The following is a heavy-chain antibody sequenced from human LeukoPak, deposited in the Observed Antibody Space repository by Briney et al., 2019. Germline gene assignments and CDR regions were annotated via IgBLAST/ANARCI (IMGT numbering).Heavy chain of an antibody. J-gene: IGHJ6*02. CDR3: ARHNDGRYGFYHSERDYYYYALDV. D-gene: IGHD3-22*01. Sequence: GESLKISCKGSGYSFTTYWIGWVRQMPGKGLEWMGIIYPGDSDTRSSPSFQGQVTISADKSISTAYLQWSSLKASDTAMYYCARHNDGRYGFYHSERDYYYYALDVWGQGTTVTVSS. V-gene: IGHV5-51*01. CDR1: GYSFTTYW. CDR2: IYPGDSDT.